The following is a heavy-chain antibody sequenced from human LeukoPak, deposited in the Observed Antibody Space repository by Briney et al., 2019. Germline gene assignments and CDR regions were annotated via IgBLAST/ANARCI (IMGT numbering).Heavy chain of an antibody. CDR3: ARLVNGYRGWRNYYYYYMDV. CDR1: GDSISGYY. Sequence: SETLSLTCTVSGDSISGYYWSWIRQPAGEGLEWIGRLYTSGSTNYNPSLKSRVTISVDTSKNQFSLKLSSVTAADTAVYYCARLVNGYRGWRNYYYYYMDVWGKGTTVTISS. D-gene: IGHD3-10*01. J-gene: IGHJ6*03. CDR2: LYTSGST. V-gene: IGHV4-4*07.